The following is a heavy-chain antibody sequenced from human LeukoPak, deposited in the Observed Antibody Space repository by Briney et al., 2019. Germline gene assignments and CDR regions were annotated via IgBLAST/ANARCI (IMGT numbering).Heavy chain of an antibody. J-gene: IGHJ4*02. D-gene: IGHD2-21*02. CDR3: AREGVVVTAIDY. V-gene: IGHV4-61*02. Sequence: PSQTLSLTCTVSGGSISSGSYYWSWIRQPAGKGLEWIGRIYTSGSTNYNPSLQSRVTISVDTSKNQFSLKLSSVTAADTAVYYCAREGVVVTAIDYWGQGTLVTVSS. CDR1: GGSISSGSYY. CDR2: IYTSGST.